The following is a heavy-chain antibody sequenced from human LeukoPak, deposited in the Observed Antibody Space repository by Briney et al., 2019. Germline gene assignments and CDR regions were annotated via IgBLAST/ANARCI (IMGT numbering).Heavy chain of an antibody. J-gene: IGHJ4*02. CDR3: ARDPHFIAAAGTGDY. CDR2: ITGSGGST. CDR1: GFTFNNYG. V-gene: IGHV3-23*01. Sequence: PGGTLRLSCAASGFTFNNYGMNWVRQAPGKGLEWVSTITGSGGSTYYADSVKGRFTISRDNSKNTLYLQMNSLRAEDTAVYYCARDPHFIAAAGTGDYWGQGTLVTVSS. D-gene: IGHD6-13*01.